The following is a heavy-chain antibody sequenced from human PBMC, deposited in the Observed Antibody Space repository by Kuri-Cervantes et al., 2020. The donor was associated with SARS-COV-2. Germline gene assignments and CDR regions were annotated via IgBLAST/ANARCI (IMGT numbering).Heavy chain of an antibody. CDR2: IWYDGSNK. V-gene: IGHV3-33*01. CDR3: ATVGYSYASQVYYYYYYMDV. J-gene: IGHJ6*03. Sequence: GGSLRLSCAASGFTFSSYGMHWVRQAPGKGLEWVAVIWYDGSNKYYADSVKGRFTISRDNSKNTLYLQMNSLRAEDTAVYYCATVGYSYASQVYYYYYYMDVWGKGTTVTVSS. CDR1: GFTFSSYG. D-gene: IGHD5-18*01.